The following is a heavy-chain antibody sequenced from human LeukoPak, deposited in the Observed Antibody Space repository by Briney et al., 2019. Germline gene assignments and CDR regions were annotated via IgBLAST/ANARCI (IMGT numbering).Heavy chain of an antibody. V-gene: IGHV3-48*01. CDR3: ARNFYCGGDCAISYFDY. CDR1: GFAISDYS. Sequence: GGSLRLSCAASGFAISDYSMNWVRQVPGKGLEWVSYISSSSNKVYYADSVKGRFTISRDNAKNPLFLQMNSLRADDTAVYYCARNFYCGGDCAISYFDYWGQGTLVTVSS. CDR2: ISSSSNKV. J-gene: IGHJ4*02. D-gene: IGHD2-21*02.